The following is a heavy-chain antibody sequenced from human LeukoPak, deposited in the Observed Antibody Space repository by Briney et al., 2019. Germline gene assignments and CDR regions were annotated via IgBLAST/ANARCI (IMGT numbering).Heavy chain of an antibody. CDR1: GFTFSSYS. CDR3: ASGWELRYYFDY. Sequence: GGSLGLSCAASGFTFSSYSMNWVRQAPGKGLEWVSSISSSSSYIYYADSVKGRFTISRDNAKNSLYLQMNSLRAEDTAVYYCASGWELRYYFDYWGQGTLVTVSS. J-gene: IGHJ4*02. V-gene: IGHV3-21*01. D-gene: IGHD1-26*01. CDR2: ISSSSSYI.